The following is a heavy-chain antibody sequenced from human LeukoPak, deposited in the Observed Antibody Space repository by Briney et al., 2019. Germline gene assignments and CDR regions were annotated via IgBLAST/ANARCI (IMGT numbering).Heavy chain of an antibody. V-gene: IGHV3-21*01. CDR2: ISSSSSYI. J-gene: IGHJ1*01. CDR3: ARADEKYYYDSSGYPEYFQH. CDR1: GFTFSSYS. D-gene: IGHD3-22*01. Sequence: GGSLRLSCAASGFTFSSYSMNWVRQAPGKGLEWVSSISSSSSYIYYADSVKGRFTISRDNAKNSLYLQMNSLRAEDTAVYYCARADEKYYYDSSGYPEYFQHWGQGTLVTVSS.